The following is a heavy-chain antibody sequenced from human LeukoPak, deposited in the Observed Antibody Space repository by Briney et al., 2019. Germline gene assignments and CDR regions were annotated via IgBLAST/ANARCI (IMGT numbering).Heavy chain of an antibody. Sequence: GGSLRLSCTASGFTFGDYLMSWFRQAPGKGLEWIGFISGGTTEYAASVKGRFTISRDDSTSIAYLQMNSLRAEDTAVYYCARGLFEGLRLGELSFWGQGNLVTVSS. CDR3: ARGLFEGLRLGELSF. CDR2: ISGGTT. CDR1: GFTFGDYL. V-gene: IGHV3-49*03. J-gene: IGHJ4*02. D-gene: IGHD3-16*02.